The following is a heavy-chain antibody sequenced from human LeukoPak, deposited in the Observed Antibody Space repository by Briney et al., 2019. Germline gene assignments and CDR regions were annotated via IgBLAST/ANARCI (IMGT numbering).Heavy chain of an antibody. CDR1: GGSISTSSYY. V-gene: IGHV4-39*01. CDR2: IYYSGSA. D-gene: IGHD5-18*01. Sequence: SETLSLTCTASGGSISTSSYYWGWIRQPPRKGLEWIGIIYYSGSAYQNPSLKSRVTISVDTSKNQFSLKLSSVTAADTAVYYCARRPSIYRAMVSYYFDYCGQGTLVTVSS. J-gene: IGHJ4*02. CDR3: ARRPSIYRAMVSYYFDY.